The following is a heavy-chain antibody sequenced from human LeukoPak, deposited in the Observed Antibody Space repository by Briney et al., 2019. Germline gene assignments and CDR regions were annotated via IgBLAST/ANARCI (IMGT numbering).Heavy chain of an antibody. CDR1: GFTFSSYA. Sequence: PGGSLRLSCAASGFTFSSYAMHWVRQAPGKGLEYVSAISSNGGSTYYANSVKGRFTISRDNSKNTLYLQMNSLRAEDTAVYYCARVWGYYGSGSYPYDYWGQGTLVTVSS. CDR3: ARVWGYYGSGSYPYDY. D-gene: IGHD3-10*01. V-gene: IGHV3-64*01. J-gene: IGHJ4*02. CDR2: ISSNGGST.